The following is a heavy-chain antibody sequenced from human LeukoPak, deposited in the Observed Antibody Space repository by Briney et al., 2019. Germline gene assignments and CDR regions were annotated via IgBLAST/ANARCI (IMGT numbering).Heavy chain of an antibody. J-gene: IGHJ6*03. CDR3: ASGGKEPYYYYYMDV. Sequence: SETLSLTCTVSGGSISSSSYYWGWIRQPPGKGLEWIGSIYYSGSTYYNPSLKSRVTISVDTSKNQFSLKLSSVTAADTAVYYCASGGKEPYYYYYMDVWGKGTTVTVSS. D-gene: IGHD2-15*01. CDR2: IYYSGST. V-gene: IGHV4-39*07. CDR1: GGSISSSSYY.